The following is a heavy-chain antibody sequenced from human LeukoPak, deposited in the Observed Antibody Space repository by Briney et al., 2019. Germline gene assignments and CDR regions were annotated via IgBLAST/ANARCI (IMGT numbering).Heavy chain of an antibody. V-gene: IGHV1-18*04. CDR1: GYTFTSYG. CDR2: ISAYNGNT. D-gene: IGHD3-10*01. J-gene: IGHJ4*02. CDR3: AREVHYYGSGLLDY. Sequence: ASVKVSCKASGYTFTSYGISWVRRAPGQGLEWMGWISAYNGNTNYAQKLQGRVTMTTDTSTSTAYMELRSLRSDDTAVYYCAREVHYYGSGLLDYWGQGTLVTVSS.